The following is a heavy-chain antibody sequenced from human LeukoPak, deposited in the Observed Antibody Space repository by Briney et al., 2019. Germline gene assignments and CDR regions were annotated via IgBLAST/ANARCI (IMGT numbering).Heavy chain of an antibody. V-gene: IGHV3-30-3*01. J-gene: IGHJ4*02. CDR2: MSSDGSKK. D-gene: IGHD5-24*01. Sequence: QPGGSLRLSCAASGFTFSSYSMHWVRQTPGKGREWVAVMSSDGSKKYYADSVKGRFTISRDNSKNTLYLQMNSLRAEDTAVYYCAREADGYNPLDYWGQGTLVTVSS. CDR1: GFTFSSYS. CDR3: AREADGYNPLDY.